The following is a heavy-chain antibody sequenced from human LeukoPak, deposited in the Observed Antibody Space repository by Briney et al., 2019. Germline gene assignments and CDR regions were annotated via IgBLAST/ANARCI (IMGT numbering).Heavy chain of an antibody. CDR1: GYTFTSYG. D-gene: IGHD3-22*01. J-gene: IGHJ6*03. CDR3: ARVYDSSYYYYYMDV. V-gene: IGHV1-18*01. CDR2: ISAYNGNT. Sequence: ASVKVSCKASGYTFTSYGISWVRQAPGQGLEGMGWISAYNGNTNYAQKLQGRVTMTTDTSTSTAYMELRSLRSDDTAVYYCARVYDSSYYYYYMDVWGKGTTVTVSS.